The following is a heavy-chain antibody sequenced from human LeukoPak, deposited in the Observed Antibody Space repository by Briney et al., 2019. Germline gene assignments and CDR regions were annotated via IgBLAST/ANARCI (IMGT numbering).Heavy chain of an antibody. J-gene: IGHJ3*02. CDR1: GGSFSGYY. CDR2: INHSGST. CDR3: AIAGDILTGYQYLDAFDI. Sequence: SETLSLTCAVYGGSFSGYYWSWIRQPPGKGLEWIGEINHSGSTNYNPSLKSRVTISVDTSKNQFSLKLSSVTAADTAVYYCAIAGDILTGYQYLDAFDIWGQGTMVTVSS. V-gene: IGHV4-34*01. D-gene: IGHD3-9*01.